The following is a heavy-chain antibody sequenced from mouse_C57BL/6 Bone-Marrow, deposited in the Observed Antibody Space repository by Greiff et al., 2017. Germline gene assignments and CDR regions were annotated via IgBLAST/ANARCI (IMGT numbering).Heavy chain of an antibody. CDR1: GFTFTDYY. V-gene: IGHV7-3*01. J-gene: IGHJ4*01. Sequence: EVKLVESGGGLVQPGGSLSLSCAASGFTFTDYYMSWVRQPPGKALEWLGFIRNKANGYTTEYSASVKGRFTISRDNSQSILYLQMNALRAEDSATYYCARSPILRYYAMDYWGQGTSVTVSS. CDR3: ARSPILRYYAMDY. CDR2: IRNKANGYTT.